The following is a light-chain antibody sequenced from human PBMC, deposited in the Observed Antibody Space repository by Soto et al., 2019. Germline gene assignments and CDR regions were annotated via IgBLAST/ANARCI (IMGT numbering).Light chain of an antibody. V-gene: IGLV1-47*01. CDR2: RNN. CDR1: SSNIGSKY. J-gene: IGLJ2*01. Sequence: QSVLTQPPSASGTPGQRVTISGSGSSSNIGSKYVYWYQQLPGTAPKLLMYRNNQRPSGVPDRFSGSKSGTSASLAISGLRSEDEADYYCAAWDAGVSGPAFGGGTKVTVL. CDR3: AAWDAGVSGPA.